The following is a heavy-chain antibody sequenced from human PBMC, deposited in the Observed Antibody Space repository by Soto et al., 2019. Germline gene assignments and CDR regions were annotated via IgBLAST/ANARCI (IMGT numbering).Heavy chain of an antibody. D-gene: IGHD7-27*01. CDR1: GGSISSYY. J-gene: IGHJ3*02. Sequence: SETLSLTCTVSGGSISSYYWSWIRQPPGKGLEWIGYIYYSGSTNYNPSLKSRVTISVDTSKNQFSLRLSSVTAADTALYYCARASWGWGAFDIWGQGTMVTVSS. CDR3: ARASWGWGAFDI. CDR2: IYYSGST. V-gene: IGHV4-59*01.